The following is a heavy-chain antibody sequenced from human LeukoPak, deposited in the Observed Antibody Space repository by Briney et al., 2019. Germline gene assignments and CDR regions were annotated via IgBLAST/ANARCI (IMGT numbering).Heavy chain of an antibody. CDR2: IYYSGTT. CDR3: ARGVYIAAAQYAY. D-gene: IGHD6-13*01. Sequence: SETLSLTCTVSGGSISISSGGYYWSWIRQPPGKGLEWIGYIYYSGTTNYNPSLKSRVTISVDTSKNQFSLKLSSVTAADTAVYYCARGVYIAAAQYAYWGQGTLVTVSS. V-gene: IGHV4-61*08. CDR1: GGSISISSGGYY. J-gene: IGHJ4*02.